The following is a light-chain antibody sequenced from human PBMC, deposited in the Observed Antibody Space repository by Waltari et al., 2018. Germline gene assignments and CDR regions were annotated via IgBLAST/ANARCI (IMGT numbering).Light chain of an antibody. J-gene: IGLJ3*02. Sequence: QAVVTQETSLTVSPGGTVTLTCGSSTGTVTSSHFPYWRQQKPGQAPTTLIYEISNNHSWTPARFSGSRLGGKAALTLSGAQPEDEADYYCLLHYSGFWVFGGGTKLTVL. V-gene: IGLV7-46*01. CDR3: LLHYSGFWV. CDR1: TGTVTSSHF. CDR2: EIS.